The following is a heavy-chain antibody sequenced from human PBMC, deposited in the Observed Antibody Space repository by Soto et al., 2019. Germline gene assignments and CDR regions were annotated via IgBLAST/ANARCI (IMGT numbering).Heavy chain of an antibody. D-gene: IGHD6-13*01. Sequence: GGSLRLSCEGSGFIFGYYGVHWVRQAPGRGLEWVTAISSSGDNEFYADSVKGRFTISRDNSRNTMYVQIHSLTAEDTAVYYCARDDSSRWHGSFDYWGQGTLVTVSS. CDR1: GFIFGYYG. J-gene: IGHJ4*02. CDR2: ISSSGDNE. V-gene: IGHV3-33*05. CDR3: ARDDSSRWHGSFDY.